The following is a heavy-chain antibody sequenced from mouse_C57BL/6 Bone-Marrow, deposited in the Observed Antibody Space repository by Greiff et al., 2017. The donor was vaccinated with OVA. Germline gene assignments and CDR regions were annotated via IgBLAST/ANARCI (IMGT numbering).Heavy chain of an antibody. CDR2: ISSGSSTI. D-gene: IGHD1-3*01. CDR3: ANNAWFAY. V-gene: IGHV5-17*01. CDR1: GFTFSDYG. Sequence: EVKLMESGGGLVKPGGSLKLSCAASGFTFSDYGMHWVRQAPEKGLEWVAYISSGSSTIYYADTVQGRFTISRDNAKNTLFLQMTSLRSEDTAMYYCANNAWFAYWGQGTLVTVSA. J-gene: IGHJ3*01.